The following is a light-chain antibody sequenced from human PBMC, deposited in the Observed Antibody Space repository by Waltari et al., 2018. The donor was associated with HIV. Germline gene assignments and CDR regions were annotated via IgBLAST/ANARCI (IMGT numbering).Light chain of an antibody. CDR1: SSDVGADNF. CDR2: DVS. V-gene: IGLV2-14*03. CDR3: GSYTSSSTLV. Sequence: QSALTQPASVSGSPGQSIPISCPGTSSDVGADNFVPWYPQHPGKAPKLMVYDVSRRPSGVSVRFSGSKSGNTASLTISGLQAEDEADYYCGSYTSSSTLVCGGGTKLTVL. J-gene: IGLJ3*02.